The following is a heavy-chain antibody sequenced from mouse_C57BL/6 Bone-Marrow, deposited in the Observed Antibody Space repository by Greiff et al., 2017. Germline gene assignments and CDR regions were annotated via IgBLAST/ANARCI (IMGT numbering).Heavy chain of an antibody. V-gene: IGHV1-52*01. Sequence: QVQLQQPGAELVRPGSSVKLSCKASGYTFTSYWMHWVKQRPIQGLEWIGNIDPSDSDTHYNQKFKDKATLTVDKSSSTGYMQLSSLTSEDSAVYCGARAFAYWGQGTLVTVSA. CDR2: IDPSDSDT. CDR3: ARAFAY. CDR1: GYTFTSYW. J-gene: IGHJ3*01.